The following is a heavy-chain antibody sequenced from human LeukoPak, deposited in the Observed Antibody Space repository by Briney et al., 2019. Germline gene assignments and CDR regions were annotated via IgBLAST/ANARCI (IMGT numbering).Heavy chain of an antibody. J-gene: IGHJ4*02. V-gene: IGHV1-2*02. CDR1: GYTFTGYY. CDR3: ARLIEGYGDSNFDY. Sequence: GASVKVSCKASGYTFTGYYMHWVRQAPGQGLEWMGWINPNSGGTNYAQKLQGRVTMTTDTSTSTAYMELRSLRSDDTAVYYCARLIEGYGDSNFDYWGQGTLVTVSS. D-gene: IGHD4-17*01. CDR2: INPNSGGT.